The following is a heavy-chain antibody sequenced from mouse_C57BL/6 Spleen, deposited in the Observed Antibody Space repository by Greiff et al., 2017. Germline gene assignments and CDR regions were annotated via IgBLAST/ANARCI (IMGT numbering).Heavy chain of an antibody. Sequence: QVQLQPSGPELVKPGASVKLSCKASGYTFTSYDINWVKQRPGQGLAWIGWIYPRDGSTTYHEKFTGKASLTVDTSSSTASMELHSLTSEDSAVYFCPLLITTVVGDYWGQGTTLTVSS. CDR2: IYPRDGST. CDR1: GYTFTSYD. D-gene: IGHD1-1*01. V-gene: IGHV1-85*01. CDR3: PLLITTVVGDY. J-gene: IGHJ2*01.